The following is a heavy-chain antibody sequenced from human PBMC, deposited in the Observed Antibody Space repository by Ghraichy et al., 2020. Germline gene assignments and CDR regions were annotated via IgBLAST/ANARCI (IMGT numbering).Heavy chain of an antibody. CDR3: VRGRKSSQQLVPLPFDY. Sequence: SETLSLTCAVYNGPFDSYYWSWIRQPPGKGLEWIGEINHSGSTSYNPSLNPSLKSRVAISVDRSKNQFSLRLTSVTAADTAVYYCVRGRKSSQQLVPLPFDYWGQGTLVTVSS. D-gene: IGHD6-13*01. J-gene: IGHJ4*02. CDR2: INHSGST. V-gene: IGHV4-34*01. CDR1: NGPFDSYY.